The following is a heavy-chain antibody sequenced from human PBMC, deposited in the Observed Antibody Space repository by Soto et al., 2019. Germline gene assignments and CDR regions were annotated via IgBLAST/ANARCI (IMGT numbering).Heavy chain of an antibody. CDR2: IYYSGST. V-gene: IGHV4-59*08. CDR3: AXXXXXXXXXX. Sequence: PSETLSLTCTVSGGSISSYYWSWIRQPPGKGLEWIGYIYYSGSTYYNPSLKSRVTISVDTSKNQFSLKLNSVTAADTAVYYCAXXXXXXXXXXXGQGTLVTVSS. J-gene: IGHJ4*02. CDR1: GGSISSYY.